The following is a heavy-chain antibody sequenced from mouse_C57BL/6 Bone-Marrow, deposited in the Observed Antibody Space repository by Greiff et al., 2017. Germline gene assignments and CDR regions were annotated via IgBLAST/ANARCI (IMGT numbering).Heavy chain of an antibody. V-gene: IGHV1-72*01. CDR1: GYTFTSYW. CDR3: ARSTVYYFAY. J-gene: IGHJ2*01. CDR2: IDPNSGGT. Sequence: QVQLKQPGAELVKPGASVKLSCKASGYTFTSYWMHWVKQRPGRGLEWIGRIDPNSGGTKYNEKFKNKATLTVDKPSSTAYMHLSSLTSEDSAVDYCARSTVYYFAYGGQGTTLTVSS.